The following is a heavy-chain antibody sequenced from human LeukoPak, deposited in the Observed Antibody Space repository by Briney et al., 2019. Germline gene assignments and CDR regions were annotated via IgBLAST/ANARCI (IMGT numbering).Heavy chain of an antibody. CDR2: ISSSSSTI. J-gene: IGHJ4*02. D-gene: IGHD6-13*01. V-gene: IGHV3-48*01. CDR3: ARDLPRQLVHFDY. Sequence: PGGSLRLSCAASGFTFSSYSMNWVRQAPGKGLEWVSYISSSSSTIYYADSVKGRFTISRDNAKNSLYLQMNSLRAEDTAVYYCARDLPRQLVHFDYWGQGTLVTVSS. CDR1: GFTFSSYS.